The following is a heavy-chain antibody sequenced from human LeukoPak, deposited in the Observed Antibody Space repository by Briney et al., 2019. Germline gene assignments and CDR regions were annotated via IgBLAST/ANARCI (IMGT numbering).Heavy chain of an antibody. D-gene: IGHD2/OR15-2a*01. CDR2: IYYSGST. V-gene: IGHV4-59*08. J-gene: IGHJ4*02. Sequence: SETLSLTCTVSGGSISSYYWSWIRQPPGKGLEWIGYIYYSGSTNYNPSLKSRVTISIDTSKNQFSLKLSSVTAADTAVYYCASAPHVNYFDFWGQGALVTVST. CDR3: ASAPHVNYFDF. CDR1: GGSISSYY.